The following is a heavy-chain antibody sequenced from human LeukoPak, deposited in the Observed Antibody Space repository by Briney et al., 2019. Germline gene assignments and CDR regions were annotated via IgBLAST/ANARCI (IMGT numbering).Heavy chain of an antibody. CDR1: GDSVSSNSAA. Sequence: SQTLSLTCAISGDSVSSNSAAWNWIRQSPSGGLEWLGRTYYRSKWYNDYAVSVKSRITINPDTSKNQFSLQLSSVTAADTAVYYCASERLHYFDYWGQGTLVTVSS. CDR3: ASERLHYFDY. V-gene: IGHV6-1*01. D-gene: IGHD4-11*01. CDR2: TYYRSKWYN. J-gene: IGHJ4*02.